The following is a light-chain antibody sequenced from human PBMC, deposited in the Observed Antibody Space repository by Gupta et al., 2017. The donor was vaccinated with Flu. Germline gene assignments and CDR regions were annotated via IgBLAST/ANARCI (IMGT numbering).Light chain of an antibody. CDR2: AAS. J-gene: IGKJ1*01. V-gene: IGKV1-39*01. CDR3: QQSDSTPRT. Sequence: DIQMTQSPSSLSASVGDRVTITCRASQTINSFLNWYQQQPGKAPTLLIYAASSLQGGVPSRFSGSGSGTDFTLTISSLQPEDFAPYYCQQSDSTPRTFGQGTKVEIK. CDR1: QTINSF.